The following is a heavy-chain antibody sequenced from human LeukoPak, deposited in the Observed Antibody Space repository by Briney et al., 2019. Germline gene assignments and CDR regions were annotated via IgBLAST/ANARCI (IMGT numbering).Heavy chain of an antibody. D-gene: IGHD5-12*01. J-gene: IGHJ3*01. CDR1: GGFFSGYY. Sequence: PSETLSLTCAVYGGFFSGYYWSWIRQPPGKGLEWIGEINHSGSTNYNPSLKSRVTISVDTSKNQFSLKLSSVTAADTADCARGRGGYPDWGQGTMVTVSS. V-gene: IGHV4-34*01. CDR2: INHSGST. CDR3: ARGRGGYPD.